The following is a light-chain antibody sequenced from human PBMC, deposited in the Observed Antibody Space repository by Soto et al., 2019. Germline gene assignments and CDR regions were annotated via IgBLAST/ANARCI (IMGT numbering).Light chain of an antibody. J-gene: IGKJ1*01. CDR2: GAS. CDR3: QQSYSTPTWT. V-gene: IGKV1-39*01. CDR1: QSISTY. Sequence: DIQMTQSPSSLSASVGDRVTITCRASQSISTYLNWYQQKPERALKVLIHGASSLQSGVPSRFSGSGSGTEFTLTISSLQPEDFATYYCQQSYSTPTWTFGQGTRVEIK.